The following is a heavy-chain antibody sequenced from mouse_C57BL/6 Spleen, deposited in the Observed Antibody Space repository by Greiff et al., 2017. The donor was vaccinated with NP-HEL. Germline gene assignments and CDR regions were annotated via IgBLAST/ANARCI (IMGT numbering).Heavy chain of an antibody. V-gene: IGHV1-76*01. CDR3: ARGLLREGLDY. CDR2: IYPGSGNT. J-gene: IGHJ2*01. D-gene: IGHD2-3*01. CDR1: GYTFTDYY. Sequence: QVQLQQSGAELVRPGASVKLSCKASGYTFTDYYINWVKQRPGQGLEWIARIYPGSGNTYYNEKFKGKATLTAEKSSSTAYMQLSSLTSEDSAVYFCARGLLREGLDYWGQGTTLTVSS.